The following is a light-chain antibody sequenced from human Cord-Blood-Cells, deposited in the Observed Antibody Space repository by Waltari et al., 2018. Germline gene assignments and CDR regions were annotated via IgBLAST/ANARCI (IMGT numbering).Light chain of an antibody. V-gene: IGKV1-5*03. CDR3: QLYNQYPYT. CDR1: QSLSSW. Sequence: DIQMTQSPSTLSASVGDRVTITCRTSQSLSSWLAWYPQKPVKAPKILIYKESSLESGVPSRFSGHESGQEFTLAISKQQPHDFATEFGQLYNQYPYTLGQGTKLEIK. J-gene: IGKJ2*01. CDR2: KES.